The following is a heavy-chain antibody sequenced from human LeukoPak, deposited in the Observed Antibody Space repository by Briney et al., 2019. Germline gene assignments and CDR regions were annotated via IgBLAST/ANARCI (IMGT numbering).Heavy chain of an antibody. J-gene: IGHJ3*02. Sequence: SETLSLTCTVSGGSITSGNYYWGWIRQPPGKGLEWIGSIYYSGSTYYNPSLKSRVTIFIDTSKNQFSLKLLSVTAAATAVYYCARPDQRGYSYGYSAFDIWGQGTMVTVSS. CDR3: ARPDQRGYSYGYSAFDI. V-gene: IGHV4-39*01. D-gene: IGHD5-18*01. CDR1: GGSITSGNYY. CDR2: IYYSGST.